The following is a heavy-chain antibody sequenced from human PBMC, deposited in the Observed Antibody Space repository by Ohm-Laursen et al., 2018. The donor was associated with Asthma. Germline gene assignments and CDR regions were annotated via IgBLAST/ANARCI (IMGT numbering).Heavy chain of an antibody. CDR2: IKQDGSEK. J-gene: IGHJ6*02. Sequence: SLRLSCAASGFTFSTYCMSWVRQAPGKGLEWVANIKQDGSEKYYVDSVKGRFTISRDSAKNSVYLQMNSLRGEDTAVYYCARDSAPSGTYYNGLYHYYGMDVWGQGTTVTVSS. V-gene: IGHV3-7*01. CDR3: ARDSAPSGTYYNGLYHYYGMDV. D-gene: IGHD3-10*01. CDR1: GFTFSTYC.